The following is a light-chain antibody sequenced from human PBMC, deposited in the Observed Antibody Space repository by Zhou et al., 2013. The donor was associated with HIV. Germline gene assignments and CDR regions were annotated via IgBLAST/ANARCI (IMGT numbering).Light chain of an antibody. V-gene: IGKV3-20*01. Sequence: EIVMTQSPATLSVSPGERATLSCRASQSVSSSYLAWYQQKPGQAPRLLIYGTSSRATDIPDRFSGSGSGTGFTLTVSRLEPEDFAVYYCQQYANSPQTFGQGTKVEIK. J-gene: IGKJ1*01. CDR3: QQYANSPQT. CDR2: GTS. CDR1: QSVSSSY.